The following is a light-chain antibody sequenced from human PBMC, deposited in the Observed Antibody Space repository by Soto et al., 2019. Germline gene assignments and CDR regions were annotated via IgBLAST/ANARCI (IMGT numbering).Light chain of an antibody. CDR1: SKYVGAYNF. CDR3: SSYTTTATRL. CDR2: DVN. Sequence: QSVLTQPAPVSGSPGQSITISCTGKSKYVGAYNFVSWYQHHPGKAPQLIIYDVNNRPSGVSDRFSGSKSGNTASLTISGLQAEDEADYYCSSYTTTATRLFGGGTKVTVL. J-gene: IGLJ2*01. V-gene: IGLV2-14*03.